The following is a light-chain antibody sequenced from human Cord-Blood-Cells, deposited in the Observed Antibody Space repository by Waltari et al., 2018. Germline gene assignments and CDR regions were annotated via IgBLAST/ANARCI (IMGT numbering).Light chain of an antibody. J-gene: IGKJ4*01. CDR3: QQYYSTPFT. CDR2: WAS. CDR1: QSVLYSSNNKTY. V-gene: IGKV4-1*01. Sequence: DIVMTQSLDSLAVSLGERATINCKSRQSVLYSSNNKTYLAWYQQKPGQPPKLLIYWASTRESGVPDRFSGSGSGTDFTLTISSLQAEDVAVYYCQQYYSTPFTFGGGTKVEIK.